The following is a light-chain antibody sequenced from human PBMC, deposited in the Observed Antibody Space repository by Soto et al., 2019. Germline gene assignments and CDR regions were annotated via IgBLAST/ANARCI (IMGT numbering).Light chain of an antibody. V-gene: IGKV1-39*01. CDR2: SAS. CDR1: QRINIY. J-gene: IGKJ5*01. Sequence: DIQMTKAPSSLSPSIEDSVTITCRASQRINIYLNWYRQKPGKAPELLIYSASNLQSGVPSRFSGSGSGTDFTLTISGLQSEDFATYYCQQSFSTPTFGQGTRLEIK. CDR3: QQSFSTPT.